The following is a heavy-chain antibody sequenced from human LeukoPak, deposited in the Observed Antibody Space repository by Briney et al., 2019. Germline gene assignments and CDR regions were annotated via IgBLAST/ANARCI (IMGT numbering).Heavy chain of an antibody. V-gene: IGHV4-59*08. CDR3: ARHRRVAGGLVDY. J-gene: IGHJ4*02. Sequence: PSETLSLTSTVSGGSISSYYWSWIRQPPGKGLEWIGYIYDSGSTNYNPSLMSRVTISVDTSKNQFSLKLSSVTAADTAVYYCARHRRVAGGLVDYWGQGTLVTVSS. CDR1: GGSISSYY. CDR2: IYDSGST. D-gene: IGHD6-19*01.